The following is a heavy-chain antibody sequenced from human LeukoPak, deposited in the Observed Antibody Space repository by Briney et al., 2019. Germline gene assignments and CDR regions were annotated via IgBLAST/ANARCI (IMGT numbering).Heavy chain of an antibody. Sequence: SETLSLACAVYGGSFSGYYCLWIRQLPGKGLEWIGEIIHSGSTDYNPSLKSRVTISVDTCKNQFSLKLSSVTSADTAVYDCAIPIAAATGHHPFDYWGQGTFVTVSS. V-gene: IGHV4-34*12. CDR3: AIPIAAATGHHPFDY. CDR1: GGSFSGYY. D-gene: IGHD6-25*01. CDR2: IIHSGST. J-gene: IGHJ4*02.